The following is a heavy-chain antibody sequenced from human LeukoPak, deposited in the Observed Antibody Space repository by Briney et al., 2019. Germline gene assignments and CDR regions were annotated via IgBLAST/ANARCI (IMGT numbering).Heavy chain of an antibody. Sequence: PGGSLRLSCAASGFTFSSYAMSWVRQAPGKGLEWVSAISGSGGSTYYADSVKGRFTISRDNSKNTLYLQMNSLRAEDTAVYYCAKDRPSRGVVVAATPGYWGQGTLVTVSS. CDR1: GFTFSSYA. CDR2: ISGSGGST. CDR3: AKDRPSRGVVVAATPGY. J-gene: IGHJ4*02. V-gene: IGHV3-23*01. D-gene: IGHD2-15*01.